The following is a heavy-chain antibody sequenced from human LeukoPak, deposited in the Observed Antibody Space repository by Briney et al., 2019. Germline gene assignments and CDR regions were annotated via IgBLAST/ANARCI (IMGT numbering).Heavy chain of an antibody. Sequence: GGSLRLSCAASGFTFSSYGMHWVRQAPGKGLEWVAFIQYDGSNNYYADSVKGRFTISRDNSKNTLYLQVNSLRAEDTAVYYCASSGYYYGSGTYYTRNYWGQGTLVTVSS. CDR1: GFTFSSYG. D-gene: IGHD3-10*01. CDR2: IQYDGSNN. CDR3: ASSGYYYGSGTYYTRNY. J-gene: IGHJ4*02. V-gene: IGHV3-30*02.